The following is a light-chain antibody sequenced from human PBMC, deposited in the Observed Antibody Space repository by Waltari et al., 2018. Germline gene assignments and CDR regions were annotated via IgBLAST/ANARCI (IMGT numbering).Light chain of an antibody. CDR2: NVY. Sequence: QSALTQPRSVSGSLGQSVTISCAGSSDDVGGFNYVSWYQQYPGKAPKSIMYNVYRRPSGVPRRFSGSKSGNTASLTVAGLQAEDEADYYCCSYSTTYPEVFGSGTKVTVV. J-gene: IGLJ1*01. CDR3: CSYSTTYPEV. CDR1: SDDVGGFNY. V-gene: IGLV2-11*01.